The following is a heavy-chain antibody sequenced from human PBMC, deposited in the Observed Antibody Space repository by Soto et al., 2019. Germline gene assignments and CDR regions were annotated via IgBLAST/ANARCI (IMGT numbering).Heavy chain of an antibody. J-gene: IGHJ4*02. CDR3: ARRIVSTETFDY. Sequence: PSETLSLTCTVSGGSISSSSYYWGWIRQPPGKGLEWIGSIYYSGSTYYNPSLKSRVTISVNTSKNQFSLKLTSVTAADTAISYCARRIVSTETFDYWGQGILVTVSS. D-gene: IGHD5-12*01. V-gene: IGHV4-39*07. CDR2: IYYSGST. CDR1: GGSISSSSYY.